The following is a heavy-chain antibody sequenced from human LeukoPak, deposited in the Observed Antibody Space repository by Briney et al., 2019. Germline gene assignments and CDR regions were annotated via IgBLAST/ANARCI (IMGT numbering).Heavy chain of an antibody. D-gene: IGHD6-19*01. J-gene: IGHJ5*02. CDR3: VLVIRGWTGGWFDP. Sequence: PGGSLRLSCTVSGLTFTNSWMSWVRQAPGKGLEWVGRLKSKYDGGTADYAAPVKGRFIISGDDSEDTIYLQMDSLRSEDTGVYYCVLVIRGWTGGWFDPWGQGTLVTVSS. CDR1: GLTFTNSW. V-gene: IGHV3-15*01. CDR2: LKSKYDGGTA.